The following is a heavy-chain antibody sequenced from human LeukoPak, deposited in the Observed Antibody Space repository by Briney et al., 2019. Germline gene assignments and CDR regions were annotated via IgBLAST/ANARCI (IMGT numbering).Heavy chain of an antibody. CDR1: RFTFSTFA. J-gene: IGHJ6*02. Sequence: GGSLRLSCAASRFTFSTFAMTWVRQAPGKGLEWVAAISGNGFSTHYAQNVRGRFTISRDNGETKLYLQMNRLRADDTAVYYCAKENAATTDPLYYSGMDVWGQGTTVSVSS. CDR2: ISGNGFST. D-gene: IGHD1-7*01. V-gene: IGHV3-23*01. CDR3: AKENAATTDPLYYSGMDV.